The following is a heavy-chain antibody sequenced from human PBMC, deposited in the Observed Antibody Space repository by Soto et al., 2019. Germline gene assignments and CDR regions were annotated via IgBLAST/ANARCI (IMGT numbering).Heavy chain of an antibody. D-gene: IGHD3-22*01. J-gene: IGHJ5*02. V-gene: IGHV3-21*01. Sequence: PGGSLRLSCAASGFTFSSYSMNWVRQAPGKGLEWVSSISSSSSYIYYADSVKGRFTISRDNAKNSLYLQMNSLRAEDTAVYYCARAVIDSSGYYYNWFDPWGQGTLVTVSS. CDR3: ARAVIDSSGYYYNWFDP. CDR1: GFTFSSYS. CDR2: ISSSSSYI.